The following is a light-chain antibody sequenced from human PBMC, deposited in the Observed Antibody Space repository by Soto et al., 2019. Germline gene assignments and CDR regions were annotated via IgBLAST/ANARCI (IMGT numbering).Light chain of an antibody. J-gene: IGKJ5*01. CDR1: QSVSTN. V-gene: IGKV3-15*01. Sequence: EIVMTQSPATLSVSPGERATLSCRASQSVSTNLAWYQQKPGQAPRLLIYRASTRATGIAARFSGSGSGTEFTLTISGLQSEDFAVYFCQQYKNWPPITFGQGTRLEI. CDR3: QQYKNWPPIT. CDR2: RAS.